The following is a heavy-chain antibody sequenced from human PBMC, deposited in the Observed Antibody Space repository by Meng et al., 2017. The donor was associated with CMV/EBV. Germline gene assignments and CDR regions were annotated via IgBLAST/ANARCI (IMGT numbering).Heavy chain of an antibody. Sequence: SETLSLTCAVYGGSFSGYDWTWIRQSPGKGLEWIGEINHRGSTNYNPSLKSRVTISVDTSKNQFSLKLSSVTAADTAVYYCARGSGYSYGYYYYYYGMDVWGQGTTVTVSS. CDR1: GGSFSGYD. CDR3: ARGSGYSYGYYYYYYGMDV. J-gene: IGHJ6*02. V-gene: IGHV4-34*01. D-gene: IGHD5-18*01. CDR2: INHRGST.